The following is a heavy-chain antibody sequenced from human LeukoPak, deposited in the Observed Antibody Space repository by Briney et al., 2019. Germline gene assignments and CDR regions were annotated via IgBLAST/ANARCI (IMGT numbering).Heavy chain of an antibody. CDR2: IKSKTDGGTT. V-gene: IGHV3-15*01. J-gene: IGHJ4*02. CDR3: TADMPASSRAADY. Sequence: GGSLRLSCAASGFTFSDAWMSWVRHAPGVGLEWVGRIKSKTDGGTTDYSAPVKGRFTISRDDSKNTLYMQIHSLKTEDTAVYYCTADMPASSRAADYWGQGTLVTVSS. D-gene: IGHD2-15*01. CDR1: GFTFSDAW.